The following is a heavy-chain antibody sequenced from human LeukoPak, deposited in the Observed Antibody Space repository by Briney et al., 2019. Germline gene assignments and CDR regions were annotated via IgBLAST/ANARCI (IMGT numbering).Heavy chain of an antibody. D-gene: IGHD1-26*01. Sequence: ASVKVSCKASGYTFTGYYMHWVRQAPGQGLEWMGWINPNSGGTNYAQKFQGRVTMTRDTSISTAYMELSRLRSDDTAVYYCARVSGSPSRYYYGMDVWAKGPRSPSP. CDR3: ARVSGSPSRYYYGMDV. CDR2: INPNSGGT. J-gene: IGHJ6*02. V-gene: IGHV1-2*02. CDR1: GYTFTGYY.